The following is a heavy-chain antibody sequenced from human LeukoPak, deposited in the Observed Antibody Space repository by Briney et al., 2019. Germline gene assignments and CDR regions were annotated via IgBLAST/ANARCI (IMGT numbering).Heavy chain of an antibody. CDR3: ARTYYDFWSGYYVGGGYYMDV. Sequence: PSETLSLTCTVSGGSISSYYWSWIRQPPGKGLEWIGYIYYSGSTNYNPSLKSRVTISVDTSKNQFSLKLSSVTAADTAVYYCARTYYDFWSGYYVGGGYYMDVWGKGTTVTVSS. D-gene: IGHD3-3*01. CDR2: IYYSGST. J-gene: IGHJ6*03. V-gene: IGHV4-59*01. CDR1: GGSISSYY.